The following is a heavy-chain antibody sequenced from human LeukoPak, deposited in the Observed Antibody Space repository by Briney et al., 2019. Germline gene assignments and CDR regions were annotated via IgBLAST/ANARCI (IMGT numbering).Heavy chain of an antibody. V-gene: IGHV3-30*18. CDR2: ISYDGSNK. CDR1: GSTFSSYG. CDR3: AKEVVPAARYYYYGMDV. Sequence: GGSLRLSCAASGSTFSSYGMHWARQAPGRGLEWVAVISYDGSNKYYADSVKGRFTISRDNSKSTLYLQMNSLRAEDTAVYYCAKEVVPAARYYYYGMDVWGKGTTVTVSS. D-gene: IGHD2-2*01. J-gene: IGHJ6*04.